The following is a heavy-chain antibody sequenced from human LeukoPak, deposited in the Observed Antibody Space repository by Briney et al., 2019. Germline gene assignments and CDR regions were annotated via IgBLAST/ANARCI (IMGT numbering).Heavy chain of an antibody. J-gene: IGHJ5*02. CDR1: GFTVSSNY. Sequence: PGGSLRLSCAASGFTVSSNYMSWVRQAPGKGLEWVSVIYSGGSTYYADSVKGRFTISRDNSKNTLYLQMNGLRDEDTAVYYCAKDGVAWGSYYDHWGQGTLVTVSS. V-gene: IGHV3-66*01. D-gene: IGHD3-10*01. CDR2: IYSGGST. CDR3: AKDGVAWGSYYDH.